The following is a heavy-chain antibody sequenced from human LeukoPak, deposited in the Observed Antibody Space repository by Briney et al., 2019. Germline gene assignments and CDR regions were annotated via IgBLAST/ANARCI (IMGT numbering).Heavy chain of an antibody. CDR3: AKSDCGHVDCRLIDH. D-gene: IGHD2-21*02. Sequence: SGDGGAVYSIDSVKGRFIISRDNSKNRLYLQMDSLRAEDAAVYYCAKSDCGHVDCRLIDHWGQGTLVTVSS. CDR2: SGDGGAV. J-gene: IGHJ4*02. V-gene: IGHV3-23*01.